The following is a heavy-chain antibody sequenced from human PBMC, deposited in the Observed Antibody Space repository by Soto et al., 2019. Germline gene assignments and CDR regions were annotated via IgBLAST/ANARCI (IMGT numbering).Heavy chain of an antibody. CDR3: AKDLGYCSSITCQPPYGMDV. Sequence: GGSLRLSCAASGFTFSTYAMTWVRQAPGKGLEWVSSISDSGGRTHYADSVKGRFTISRDNSKNTLYLQMNSLRVDDTAVYYCAKDLGYCSSITCQPPYGMDVWGQGTTVTVSS. J-gene: IGHJ6*02. D-gene: IGHD2-2*03. CDR1: GFTFSTYA. CDR2: ISDSGGRT. V-gene: IGHV3-23*01.